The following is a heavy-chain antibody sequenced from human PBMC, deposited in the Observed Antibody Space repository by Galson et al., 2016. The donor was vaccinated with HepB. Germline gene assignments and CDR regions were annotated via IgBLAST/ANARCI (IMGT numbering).Heavy chain of an antibody. D-gene: IGHD6-19*01. Sequence: SLRLSCAASGFTFGRYAMSWVRQAPGKGLEWVSAISGDGGNNYYAGSVQGRFTSSRDRSTNTMHLQMNSLRTDDTAVYYCARFTQEWLDRVYYFDYWGQGTLVTVSS. J-gene: IGHJ4*02. CDR1: GFTFGRYA. CDR3: ARFTQEWLDRVYYFDY. V-gene: IGHV3-23*01. CDR2: ISGDGGNN.